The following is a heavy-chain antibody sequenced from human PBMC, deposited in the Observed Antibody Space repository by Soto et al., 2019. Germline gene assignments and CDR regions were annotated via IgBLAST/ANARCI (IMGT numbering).Heavy chain of an antibody. J-gene: IGHJ6*02. CDR3: ARDVQTDGTAAGRMDAMDV. D-gene: IGHD6-13*01. V-gene: IGHV1-46*01. CDR1: GYTFTSYY. CDR2: INPSIGTT. Sequence: QVQLVQSGAEVKKPGASVKVSCRASGYTFTSYYIHWVRQAPGQGLEWRGVINPSIGTTSYAQKFQGRVTMTRDTSTSTLYMELSSLRSEDTTVYYCARDVQTDGTAAGRMDAMDVWGQGTTVTVSS.